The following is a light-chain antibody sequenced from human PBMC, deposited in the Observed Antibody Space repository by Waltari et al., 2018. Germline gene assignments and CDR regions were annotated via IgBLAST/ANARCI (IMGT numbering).Light chain of an antibody. J-gene: IGKJ2*01. Sequence: DIQMTQSPSSLSASVGARVTITCQAIQDISNYLNWYQQKPGKAPKLLIYDASNLETGVPSRFSGSGSGTNFTFTISSLQPEDIATYYCQQYDSLPYTFGQGTKLEIK. V-gene: IGKV1-33*01. CDR1: QDISNY. CDR3: QQYDSLPYT. CDR2: DAS.